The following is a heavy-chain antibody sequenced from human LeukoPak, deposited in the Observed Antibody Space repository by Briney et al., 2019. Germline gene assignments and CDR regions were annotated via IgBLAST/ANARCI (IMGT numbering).Heavy chain of an antibody. CDR3: VKGGHGASDVRAFDV. V-gene: IGHV3-9*01. D-gene: IGHD4-17*01. Sequence: AGGSLRLSCAASGFKFDSYAFHWVRQVPGKGLEWVSGISRDSGSRVYANSVKGRFTISRDNAKSSLYLQMNSLRVEDTALYYCVKGGHGASDVRAFDVWGQGTMVTVSS. J-gene: IGHJ3*01. CDR1: GFKFDSYA. CDR2: ISRDSGSR.